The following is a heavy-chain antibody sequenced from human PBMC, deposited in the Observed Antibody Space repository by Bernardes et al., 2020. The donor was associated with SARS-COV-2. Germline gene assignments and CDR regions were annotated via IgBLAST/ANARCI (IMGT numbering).Heavy chain of an antibody. D-gene: IGHD3-9*01. CDR3: ARDVGGTDWRFGFDV. V-gene: IGHV3-48*04. J-gene: IGHJ3*01. CDR2: ISGSGDTI. Sequence: GGSLRLSCAASGFTFSTYSMNWVRQAPGKGLEWVSYISGSGDTIFYTDSVRGRFTISRDNAENSLYLQMESLRAEDTAVYYCARDVGGTDWRFGFDVWGPGTMVHVSS. CDR1: GFTFSTYS.